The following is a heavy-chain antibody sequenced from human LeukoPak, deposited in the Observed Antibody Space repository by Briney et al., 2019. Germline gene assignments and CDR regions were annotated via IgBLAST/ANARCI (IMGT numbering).Heavy chain of an antibody. Sequence: GGSLRLSCAASGFIFSNYAMSWVRQAPGKGLEWVSTISGSGINTYYADSVRGRFAISRDNSKNTLFLQMNSLGAEDTAVYYCAKGGYCSSTSCYVGWFDPWGQGTLVTVSS. D-gene: IGHD2-2*01. CDR2: ISGSGINT. CDR1: GFIFSNYA. J-gene: IGHJ5*02. CDR3: AKGGYCSSTSCYVGWFDP. V-gene: IGHV3-23*01.